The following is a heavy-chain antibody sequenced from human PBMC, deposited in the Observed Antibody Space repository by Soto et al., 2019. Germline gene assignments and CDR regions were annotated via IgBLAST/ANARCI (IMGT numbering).Heavy chain of an antibody. J-gene: IGHJ6*03. D-gene: IGHD6-19*01. CDR3: ARSVRAGTYYYYYMAG. V-gene: IGHV2-26*01. CDR2: IFSNDEK. Sequence: QVTLKESGPVLVNPTETLTLTCTVSGFSLSNARMGVSWIRQPPGKALEWLAHIFSNDEKSYSTSLKSRLTICKDTSKSQVVLTMINMDPVDSATDYCARSVRAGTYYYYYMAGWGKGTTVTVSS. CDR1: GFSLSNARMG.